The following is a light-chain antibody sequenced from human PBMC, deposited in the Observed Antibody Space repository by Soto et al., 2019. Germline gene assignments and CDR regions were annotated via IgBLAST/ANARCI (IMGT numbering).Light chain of an antibody. CDR2: RAY. V-gene: IGKV1-5*03. CDR3: QQYGVYYPRT. Sequence: DIQMTQSPSTLSASVGDKVTITCRASQIIGDYLAWYQQKPGKAPVLLIYRAYTLESGVPSRFSGSGSGTEFTLTISSLQPDDVATYYCQQYGVYYPRTFGGVNKVEI. CDR1: QIIGDY. J-gene: IGKJ4*01.